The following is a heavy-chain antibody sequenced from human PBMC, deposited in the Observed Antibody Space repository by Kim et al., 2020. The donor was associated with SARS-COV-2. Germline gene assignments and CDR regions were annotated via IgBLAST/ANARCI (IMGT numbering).Heavy chain of an antibody. D-gene: IGHD3-16*01. J-gene: IGHJ6*02. V-gene: IGHV3-74*01. CDR3: ARDWGGSLDV. CDR2: ISSNGDSA. CDR1: GFTFNSYW. Sequence: GGSLRLSCAASGFTFNSYWMHWVRQAPGKGLVWVSVISSNGDSATYADSVKGRFTISRDNGRNSLYLRMNSLRVDDTAVYYCARDWGGSLDVWGPGTTVTVSS.